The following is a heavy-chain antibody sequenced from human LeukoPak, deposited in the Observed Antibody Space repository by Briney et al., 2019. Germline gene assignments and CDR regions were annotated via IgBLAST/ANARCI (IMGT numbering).Heavy chain of an antibody. Sequence: PGGSLRLSCAASGFTFDDYGMSWVRQGSGKGLEWVSGINWNGGSTGYADSVKGRFTISRDNAKNSLYLQMNSLRAEDTALYHCARDLYGSTGYWGQGTLVTVSS. J-gene: IGHJ4*02. CDR3: ARDLYGSTGY. V-gene: IGHV3-20*01. D-gene: IGHD1-26*01. CDR2: INWNGGST. CDR1: GFTFDDYG.